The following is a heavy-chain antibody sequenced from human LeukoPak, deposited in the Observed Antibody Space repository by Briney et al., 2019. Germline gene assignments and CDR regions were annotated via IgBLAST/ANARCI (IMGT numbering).Heavy chain of an antibody. J-gene: IGHJ4*02. V-gene: IGHV3-73*01. D-gene: IGHD2-15*01. CDR2: IRSKANSYAT. CDR1: GFTFSGSA. CDR3: TRLYCSGGSCSHQGSYFDY. Sequence: GGSLRLSCGASGFTFSGSAMHWVRQASGKGLEWVGRIRSKANSYATAYAASVKGRFTISRDDSKNTAYLQMNSLKTGDTAVYYGTRLYCSGGSCSHQGSYFDYWGQGTLVTVSS.